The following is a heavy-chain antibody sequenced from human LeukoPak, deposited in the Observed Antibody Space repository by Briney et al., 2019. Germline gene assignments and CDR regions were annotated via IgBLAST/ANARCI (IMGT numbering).Heavy chain of an antibody. CDR1: GDSVYSNSAA. D-gene: IGHD2-15*01. CDR3: ARDFCSGGSCYSELDY. Sequence: SQTLSLTCAISGDSVYSNSAAWNWIRQSPSRGLEWLGRTYYRSKWYNDYAVSVKSRITINPDTSKNQFSLQLNSVTPEDTAVYYCARDFCSGGSCYSELDYWGQGTLVTVSS. V-gene: IGHV6-1*01. CDR2: TYYRSKWYN. J-gene: IGHJ4*02.